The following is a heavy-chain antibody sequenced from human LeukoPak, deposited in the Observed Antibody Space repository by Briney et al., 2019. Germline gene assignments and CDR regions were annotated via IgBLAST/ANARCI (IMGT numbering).Heavy chain of an antibody. CDR2: ISGSGGST. J-gene: IGHJ4*02. Sequence: GGSLRLSCAASGFRFGGDWMTWVRQAPGKGLEWVSAISGSGGSTYYADSVKGRFTISRDNSKNTLYLQMNSLRAEDTAVYYCAKGSSGSYGYWGQGTLVTVSS. CDR1: GFRFGGDW. D-gene: IGHD3-10*01. V-gene: IGHV3-23*01. CDR3: AKGSSGSYGY.